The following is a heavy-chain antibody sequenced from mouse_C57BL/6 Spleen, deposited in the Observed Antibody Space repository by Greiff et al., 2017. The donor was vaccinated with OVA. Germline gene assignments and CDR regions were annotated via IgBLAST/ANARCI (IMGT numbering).Heavy chain of an antibody. CDR1: GYAFSSSW. Sequence: QVQLKESGPELVKPGASVKISCTASGYAFSSSWMNWVKQRPGKGLEWIGRIYPGDGDTNYNGKFKGKATLTADKSSSTAYMQLSSLTSEDSAVYFCARGEVYYFDYWGQGTTLTVSS. CDR3: ARGEVYYFDY. J-gene: IGHJ2*01. CDR2: IYPGDGDT. V-gene: IGHV1-82*01.